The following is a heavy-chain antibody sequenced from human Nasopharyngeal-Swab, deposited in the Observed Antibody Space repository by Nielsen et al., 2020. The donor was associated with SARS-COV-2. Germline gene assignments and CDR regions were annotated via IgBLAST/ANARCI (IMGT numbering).Heavy chain of an antibody. CDR3: AKEGATGWFDP. CDR2: ISHNSGT. CDR1: GVSITSQY. J-gene: IGHJ5*02. V-gene: IGHV4-59*11. Sequence: SETLSFTCTVSGVSITSQYWSWIRQPPGKGLEWIGYISHNSGTSYNPSLKSRVTMFMDTSKNQFSLRLTSVTAADTAVYYCAKEGATGWFDPCGQGTLVTVSP.